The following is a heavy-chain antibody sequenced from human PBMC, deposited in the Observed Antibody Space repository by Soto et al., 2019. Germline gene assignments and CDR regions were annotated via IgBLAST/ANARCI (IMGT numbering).Heavy chain of an antibody. CDR1: GGSISSGGYY. Sequence: SETLSLTCTVSGGSISSGGYYWSWIRQHPGKGLEWIGYIYYSGSTYYNPSLKSRVTISVDTSKNQFSLKLSSVTAADTAVYYCAVNVEMATINWFDPWGQGTLVTVSS. CDR3: AVNVEMATINWFDP. V-gene: IGHV4-31*03. D-gene: IGHD5-12*01. CDR2: IYYSGST. J-gene: IGHJ5*02.